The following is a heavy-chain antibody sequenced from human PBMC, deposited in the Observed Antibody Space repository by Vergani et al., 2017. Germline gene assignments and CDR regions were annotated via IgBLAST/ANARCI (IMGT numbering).Heavy chain of an antibody. CDR2: VLFDGSNE. CDR3: EGDLAYCDEGSCSL. D-gene: IGHD2-21*01. J-gene: IGHJ4*02. Sequence: QVQLVQSGGGVVQPGGSLRLSCVASGFTFNRYGMQWVRQAPGKGLEWVAYVLFDGSNEYYADSVKGRFIVSRDNSNDALYLQMNSLSTDETAVYCCEGDLAYCDEGSCSLWGQGSVVTVSS. V-gene: IGHV3-30*02. CDR1: GFTFNRYG.